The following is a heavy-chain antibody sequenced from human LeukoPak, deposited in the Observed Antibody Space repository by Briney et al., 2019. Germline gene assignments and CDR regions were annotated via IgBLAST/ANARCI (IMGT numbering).Heavy chain of an antibody. CDR2: IFPADSDT. CDR1: GYSITTYW. J-gene: IGHJ5*02. D-gene: IGHD3-16*01. CDR3: ARHLTSRTIIRDWFDP. V-gene: IGHV5-51*01. Sequence: GESLKISCQGSGYSITTYWIGWLRQMPGKGLEWMGIIFPADSDTRYNPSFQGQVTLSADKSISTAYLQWSSLRASDTAIYYCARHLTSRTIIRDWFDPWGQGTLVTVSS.